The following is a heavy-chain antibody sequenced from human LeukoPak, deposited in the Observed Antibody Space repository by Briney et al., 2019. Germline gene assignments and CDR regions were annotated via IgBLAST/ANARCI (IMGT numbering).Heavy chain of an antibody. V-gene: IGHV3-21*01. D-gene: IGHD6-13*01. Sequence: GGSLRLSCAASGFPFSTCSMNWVRQAPGKGLKWVSCITASSNYIYYADSVKGRFTISRDNAKNSLYLQMNSLRAEDTAVYYCARDKYSSSWPPQYFQHWGQGTLVTVSS. CDR1: GFPFSTCS. J-gene: IGHJ1*01. CDR3: ARDKYSSSWPPQYFQH. CDR2: ITASSNYI.